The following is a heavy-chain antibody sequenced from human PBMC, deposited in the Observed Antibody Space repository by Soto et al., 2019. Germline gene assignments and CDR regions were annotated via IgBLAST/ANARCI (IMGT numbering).Heavy chain of an antibody. V-gene: IGHV3-7*01. Sequence: GGSLRLSCAASGFTFSSYWMSWVRQAPGKGLEWVANIKQDGSEKYYVDSVKGRFTISRDNAKNSLYLQMNSLRAEDTAVYYCARDIREIVWTIFDYWGQGTLVTVSS. CDR3: ARDIREIVWTIFDY. J-gene: IGHJ4*02. CDR2: IKQDGSEK. CDR1: GFTFSSYW. D-gene: IGHD1-20*01.